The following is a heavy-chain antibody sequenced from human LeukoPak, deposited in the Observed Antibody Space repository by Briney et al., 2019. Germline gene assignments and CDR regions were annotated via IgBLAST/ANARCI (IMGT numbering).Heavy chain of an antibody. CDR2: INPNSGGT. J-gene: IGHJ4*02. CDR1: GYTFTGYY. CDR3: ARIVSHYSDTSGYYYFDY. D-gene: IGHD3-22*01. V-gene: IGHV1-2*02. Sequence: ASVKVSCKASGYTFTGYYMHWVRQAPGQGLDWMGWINPNSGGTTYAQKFQGRVTMTRDTSISTAYMELSGLGSGDTAVYYCARIVSHYSDTSGYYYFDYWGQGTLVTVSS.